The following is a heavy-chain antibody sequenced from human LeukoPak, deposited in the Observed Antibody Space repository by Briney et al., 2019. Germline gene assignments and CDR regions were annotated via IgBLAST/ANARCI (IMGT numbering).Heavy chain of an antibody. V-gene: IGHV3-30-3*01. Sequence: GGSLRPSCAASGFTFSSYAMHWVRQAPGKGLEWVAVISYDGSNKYYADSVKGRFTISRDNSKNTLYLQMNSLRAEDTAVYYCARDVGDRADYWGQGTLVTVSS. CDR1: GFTFSSYA. CDR2: ISYDGSNK. J-gene: IGHJ4*02. CDR3: ARDVGDRADY. D-gene: IGHD3-10*01.